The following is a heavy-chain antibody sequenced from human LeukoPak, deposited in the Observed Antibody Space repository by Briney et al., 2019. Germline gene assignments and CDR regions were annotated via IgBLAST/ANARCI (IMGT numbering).Heavy chain of an antibody. Sequence: ASVKVSCKASGGTFSSYTISWVRQAPGQGLEWMGRIIPIFGTANYAQKFQGRVTITTDESTSTAYMELSSLRSEDTAVYYCASSRDGYNFDYWGQGALVTVSS. D-gene: IGHD5-24*01. V-gene: IGHV1-69*05. J-gene: IGHJ4*02. CDR1: GGTFSSYT. CDR2: IIPIFGTA. CDR3: ASSRDGYNFDY.